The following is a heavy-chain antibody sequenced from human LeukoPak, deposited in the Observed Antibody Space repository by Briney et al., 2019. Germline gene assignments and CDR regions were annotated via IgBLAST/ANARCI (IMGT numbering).Heavy chain of an antibody. Sequence: PGGSLRLSCAASGFTFSSYAMHWVRQAPGKGLEWVAVISYDGSNKYYADSVKGRSTISRDNSKNTLYLQMNSLRAEDTAVYYCARDGIAARPTYNWFDPWGQGTLVTVSS. CDR1: GFTFSSYA. J-gene: IGHJ5*02. CDR3: ARDGIAARPTYNWFDP. D-gene: IGHD6-6*01. CDR2: ISYDGSNK. V-gene: IGHV3-30-3*01.